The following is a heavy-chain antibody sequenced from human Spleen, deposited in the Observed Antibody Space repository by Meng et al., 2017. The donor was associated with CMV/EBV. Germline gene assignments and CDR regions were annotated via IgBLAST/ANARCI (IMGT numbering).Heavy chain of an antibody. J-gene: IGHJ5*02. CDR2: ITWNGDFT. V-gene: IGHV3-20*04. CDR1: GFIFEDYG. Sequence: GGSLRLSCAASGFIFEDYGMSWVRQAPGKGLEWVAGITWNGDFTGYADSVKGRFTISRDNAKSSLYLQMTSLRAEDTALYYCAKEAYSSSSGWFDPWGQGTLVTVSS. D-gene: IGHD6-6*01. CDR3: AKEAYSSSSGWFDP.